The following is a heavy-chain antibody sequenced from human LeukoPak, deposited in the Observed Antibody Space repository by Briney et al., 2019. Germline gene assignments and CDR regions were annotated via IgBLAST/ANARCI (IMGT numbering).Heavy chain of an antibody. J-gene: IGHJ4*02. CDR3: ARDSNWAYCGGDCSDY. CDR2: IYYSGST. Sequence: SETLSLTCTVSGGSISSGDYCWSWIRQPPGKGLEWIGYIYYSGSTYYNPSLKSRVTISVDTSKNQFSLKLSSVTAAGTAVYYCARDSNWAYCGGDCSDYWGQGTLVTVSS. V-gene: IGHV4-30-4*01. D-gene: IGHD2-21*01. CDR1: GGSISSGDYC.